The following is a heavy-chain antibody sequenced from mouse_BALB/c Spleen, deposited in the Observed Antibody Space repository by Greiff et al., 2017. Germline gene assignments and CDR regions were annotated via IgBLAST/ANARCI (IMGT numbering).Heavy chain of an antibody. J-gene: IGHJ3*01. Sequence: EVKLEESGPSLVKPSQTLSLTCSVTGDSITSGYWNWIRKFPGNKLEYMGYISYSGSTYYNPSLKSRISITRDTSKNQYYLQLNSVTTEDTATYYCARSYYYGSSSPWFAYWGQGTLVTVSA. CDR1: GDSITSGY. CDR2: ISYSGST. D-gene: IGHD1-1*01. CDR3: ARSYYYGSSSPWFAY. V-gene: IGHV3-8*02.